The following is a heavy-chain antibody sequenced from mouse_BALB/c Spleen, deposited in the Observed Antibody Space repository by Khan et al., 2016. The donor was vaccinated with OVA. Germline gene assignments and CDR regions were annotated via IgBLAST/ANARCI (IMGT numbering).Heavy chain of an antibody. Sequence: QVQLQQSGAELARPGASVKMSCKASGYTFTSYTIHWIKKRPGQGLEWIGYINPSNGYTTYNKKFKDKATLTTDKSSTTAYLQLSSLTSDDSAVYNCVRDGAYHRNDGWFAYWGQGTLVTVST. CDR3: VRDGAYHRNDGWFAY. V-gene: IGHV1-4*01. J-gene: IGHJ3*01. CDR2: INPSNGYT. D-gene: IGHD2-14*01. CDR1: GYTFTSYT.